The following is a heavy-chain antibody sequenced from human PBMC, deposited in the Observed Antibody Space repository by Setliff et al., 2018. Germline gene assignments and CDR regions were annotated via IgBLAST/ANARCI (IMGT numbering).Heavy chain of an antibody. D-gene: IGHD1-1*01. J-gene: IGHJ4*02. V-gene: IGHV1-69*13. CDR2: IIPIFGSP. CDR3: SRDSQLGFYYFDS. Sequence: GASVKVSCKASGDTLTTYAIHWVRQAPGQRLEWMGMIIPIFGSPHYAQRFQDRVIITADVSTRTAYMDLSSLRSEDTAIYYCSRDSQLGFYYFDSWGRGTLVTV. CDR1: GDTLTTYA.